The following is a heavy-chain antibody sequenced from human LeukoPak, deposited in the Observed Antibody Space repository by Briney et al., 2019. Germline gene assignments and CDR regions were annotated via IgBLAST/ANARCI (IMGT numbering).Heavy chain of an antibody. D-gene: IGHD6-13*01. CDR3: AAYQQQLAFDY. CDR1: GGPISSYY. Sequence: SETLSLTCTVAGGPISSYYWSWIRQPAGKGLEWIGRIYSSGDTNYNPSLKSRVTMSIDTSKKQFSLNLISVTAADTAVYYCAAYQQQLAFDYWGQGTLVTVSS. CDR2: IYSSGDT. J-gene: IGHJ4*02. V-gene: IGHV4-4*07.